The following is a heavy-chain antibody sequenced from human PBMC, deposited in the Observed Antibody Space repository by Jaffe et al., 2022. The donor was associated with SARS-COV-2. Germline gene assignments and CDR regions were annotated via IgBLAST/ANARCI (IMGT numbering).Heavy chain of an antibody. V-gene: IGHV3-33*01. Sequence: QVHLVESGGGVVQPGRSLTLSCGASGFTFSRYGMHWVRQAPGKGLEWVAVIWADGSNKIYADSVKGRFTISKDNSNNMLYLQMNSLRVEDTAVYYCATDRGAAPFDYWGQGTLVAVSS. D-gene: IGHD3-10*01. CDR2: IWADGSNK. CDR1: GFTFSRYG. CDR3: ATDRGAAPFDY. J-gene: IGHJ4*01.